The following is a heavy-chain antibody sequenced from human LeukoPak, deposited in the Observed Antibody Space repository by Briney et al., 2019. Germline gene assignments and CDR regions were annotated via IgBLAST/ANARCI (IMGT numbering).Heavy chain of an antibody. D-gene: IGHD5/OR15-5a*01. Sequence: SETLSLTCTVSGGSISSYYWSWIRQPPGKGLEWIGYIYYSGRTYYNPSLKSRVTISVDTSRSQFSLKLRSVTAADTAVYFCARGSFYDGFDYWGQGTLVTVSS. J-gene: IGHJ4*02. CDR1: GGSISSYY. CDR3: ARGSFYDGFDY. V-gene: IGHV4-59*08. CDR2: IYYSGRT.